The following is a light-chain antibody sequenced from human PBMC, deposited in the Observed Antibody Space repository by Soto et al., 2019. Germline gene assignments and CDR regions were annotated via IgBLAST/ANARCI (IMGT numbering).Light chain of an antibody. V-gene: IGKV1-9*01. Sequence: DIQLTQSPSFLSASVGDRVTITCRASQGISSYLSWYQQKPGKAPKLLIYAASTFQSGVPSRFSGSGSETEFPHTISRLQPEDFATYYYQQLYGYPPGPFTFGPGTKVDIK. CDR2: AAS. CDR3: QQLYGYPPGPFT. CDR1: QGISSY. J-gene: IGKJ3*01.